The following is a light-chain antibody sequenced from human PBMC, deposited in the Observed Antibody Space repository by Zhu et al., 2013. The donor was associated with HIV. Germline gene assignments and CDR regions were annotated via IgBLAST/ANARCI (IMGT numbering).Light chain of an antibody. CDR3: QQYNSYPLT. CDR2: KAS. CDR1: QSLSSW. J-gene: IGKJ4*01. Sequence: DIQMTQSPSTLSASVGDRVTITCRASQSLSSWLAWYQQKPGKAPKLLIYKASSLESGVPSRFSGSDSGTDFTLTISSLQPDDFATYYCQQYNSYPLTFGGGTKVEIK. V-gene: IGKV1-5*03.